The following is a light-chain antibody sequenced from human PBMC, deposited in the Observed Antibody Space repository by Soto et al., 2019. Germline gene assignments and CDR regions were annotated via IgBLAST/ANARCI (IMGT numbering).Light chain of an antibody. CDR1: QSVKTF. Sequence: EIVLTQSPXTXSXXXGXXXTPSCRASQSVKTFLVWYQQRPGQPPRLLIHDASHRAAGIPARFSGSGFGTDFTLTISSLEPEDAAVYYCQQRSNWPPITFGQGTRLEIK. V-gene: IGKV3-11*01. CDR2: DAS. J-gene: IGKJ5*01. CDR3: QQRSNWPPIT.